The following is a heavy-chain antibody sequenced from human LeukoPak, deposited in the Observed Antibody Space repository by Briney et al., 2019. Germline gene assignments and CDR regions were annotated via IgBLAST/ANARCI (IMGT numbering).Heavy chain of an antibody. V-gene: IGHV1-46*01. Sequence: ASVKVSCKASGYIFTSFYIHWVRQAPGPGLEWMGRIDPSGGITTYAQKFQGGVIMTADTSTNTVYLELSSLNSEDTAVYYCARDMEQQLAPFDYWGQGPLVTVSS. CDR1: GYIFTSFY. CDR2: IDPSGGIT. D-gene: IGHD6-13*01. J-gene: IGHJ4*02. CDR3: ARDMEQQLAPFDY.